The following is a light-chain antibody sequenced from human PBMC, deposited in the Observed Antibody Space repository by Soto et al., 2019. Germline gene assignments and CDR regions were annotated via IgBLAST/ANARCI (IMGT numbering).Light chain of an antibody. Sequence: EIVLTRSPAAVTLRPEERAARSCSTSQSVSSYLAWYQQKPGQAPRLLIYDASNRATGIPARFSGRGSGTCFTLTISSLEPEDFGVHYCQQRSNRPPLTFGGGTKVDIK. CDR2: DAS. J-gene: IGKJ4*01. V-gene: IGKV3-11*01. CDR3: QQRSNRPPLT. CDR1: QSVSSY.